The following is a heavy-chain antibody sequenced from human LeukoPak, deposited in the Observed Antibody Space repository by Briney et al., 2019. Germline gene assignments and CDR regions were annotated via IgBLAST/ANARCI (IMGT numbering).Heavy chain of an antibody. D-gene: IGHD6-13*01. Sequence: PPETLSLTCNVSGASISAYYWTWIRQPAGKGLEWIGRVYTSGSPNYNPSLKSRLTMSIDTSENQFSLRLNSVTAADTAVYYCAKMSAGTDYWGQGILVTVSS. V-gene: IGHV4-4*07. CDR1: GASISAYY. J-gene: IGHJ4*02. CDR2: VYTSGSP. CDR3: AKMSAGTDY.